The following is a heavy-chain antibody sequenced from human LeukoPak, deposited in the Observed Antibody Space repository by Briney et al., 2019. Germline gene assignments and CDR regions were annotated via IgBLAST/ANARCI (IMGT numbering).Heavy chain of an antibody. D-gene: IGHD3-16*01. CDR3: ARLFGP. CDR2: IYYSGST. V-gene: IGHV4-39*01. J-gene: IGHJ5*02. Sequence: SETLSLTCTVSGGSISSSSYYWGWIRQPPGKGLEWIGSIYYSGSTYYNPSLKSRLTISVDTSKNQFSLRLTSVTAADTAVYYCARLFGPWGQGTLVTVSS. CDR1: GGSISSSSYY.